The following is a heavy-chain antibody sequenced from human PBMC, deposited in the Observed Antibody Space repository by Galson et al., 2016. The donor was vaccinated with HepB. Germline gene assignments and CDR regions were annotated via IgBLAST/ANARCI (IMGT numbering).Heavy chain of an antibody. CDR3: SREMTGSYFD. J-gene: IGHJ4*02. CDR2: ISWNSGSI. CDR1: GFTFDDYA. Sequence: SLRLSCAASGFTFDDYAMHWDRQGPGKGLEWVSGISWNSGSIGYADSVKGRFTISRDNAKSSLYLQMNGLRVDETAVYYCSREMTGSYFDWGQGTLVTVSS. D-gene: IGHD3-10*01. V-gene: IGHV3-9*01.